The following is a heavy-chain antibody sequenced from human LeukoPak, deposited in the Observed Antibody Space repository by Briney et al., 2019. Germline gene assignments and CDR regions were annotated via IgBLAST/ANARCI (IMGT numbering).Heavy chain of an antibody. CDR3: ARDACDSSGHFCFSDY. J-gene: IGHJ4*02. CDR2: ISAYNGNT. Sequence: GASVKVSCKASGYTFTSYGISWMRQAPGQGLEWMGWISAYNGNTNYAQRLQGRVTMTTDTSTSTAYMELRSLRSDDTAMYYCARDACDSSGHFCFSDYWGQGTLVTVSS. V-gene: IGHV1-18*01. CDR1: GYTFTSYG. D-gene: IGHD3-22*01.